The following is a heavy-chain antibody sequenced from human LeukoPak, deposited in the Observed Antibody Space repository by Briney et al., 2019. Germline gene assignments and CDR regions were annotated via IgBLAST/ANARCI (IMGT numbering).Heavy chain of an antibody. D-gene: IGHD3-3*01. J-gene: IGHJ6*02. V-gene: IGHV4-61*08. CDR2: IYYSGST. Sequence: SETLSLTCTVSGGSISSGGYYWSWIRQHPGTGLEWIGYIYYSGSTNYNPSLKSRVTISVDTSKNQFSLKLSSVTAADTAVYYCARDRGHYDFWSGWSLYGMDVWGQGTTVTVSS. CDR3: ARDRGHYDFWSGWSLYGMDV. CDR1: GGSISSGGYY.